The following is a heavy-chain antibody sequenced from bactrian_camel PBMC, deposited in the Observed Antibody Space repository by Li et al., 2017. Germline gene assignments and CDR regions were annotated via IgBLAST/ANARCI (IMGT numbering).Heavy chain of an antibody. CDR3: AADVSLGPPFRLVAMSYNY. CDR1: GYTYSSKW. CDR2: IDSDGTT. D-gene: IGHD3*01. Sequence: HVQLVESGGGSVQAGGSLTLSCAVFGYTYSSKWVGWFRQAPGKEREGVAAIDSDGTTTYADSVKGRYIISIDNAKNVLYLQMANLKPEDTAMYYCAADVSLGPPFRLVAMSYNYWGQGTQVTVS. V-gene: IGHV3S53*01. J-gene: IGHJ4*01.